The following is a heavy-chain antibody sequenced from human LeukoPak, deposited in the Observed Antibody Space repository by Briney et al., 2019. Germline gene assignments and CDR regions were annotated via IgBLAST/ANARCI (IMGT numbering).Heavy chain of an antibody. J-gene: IGHJ4*01. V-gene: IGHV6-1*01. Sequence: SQTLSLTCAISGDSVSSNSAAWNWIRQSPSRGLEWLGRTYYRSKWSNDYAVSVKGRITINPDTSRNQFSLQLNSVTPEDTAVYYCARYYYDSRGYYYYYFDYWGQEPWSPSPQ. D-gene: IGHD3-22*01. CDR1: GDSVSSNSAA. CDR3: ARYYYDSRGYYYYYFDY. CDR2: TYYRSKWSN.